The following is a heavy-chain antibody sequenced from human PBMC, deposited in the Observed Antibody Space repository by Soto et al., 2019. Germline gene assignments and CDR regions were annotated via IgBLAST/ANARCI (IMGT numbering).Heavy chain of an antibody. CDR2: IIPIFGTA. CDR3: ARGMTTVTTQGDYYYYDGMDV. V-gene: IGHV1-69*13. D-gene: IGHD4-17*01. J-gene: IGHJ6*02. CDR1: GGTFSSYA. Sequence: ASVKVSCKASGGTFSSYAISWVRQAPGQGLEWMGGIIPIFGTANYAQKFQGRVTITADESRSTAYMELSSLRSEDTAVYYCARGMTTVTTQGDYYYYDGMDVWGQGTTVTVSS.